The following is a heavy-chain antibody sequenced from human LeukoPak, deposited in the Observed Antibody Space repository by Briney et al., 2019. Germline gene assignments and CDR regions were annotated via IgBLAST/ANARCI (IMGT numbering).Heavy chain of an antibody. D-gene: IGHD1-1*01. CDR2: INSDGSNT. Sequence: PGGSLRLSCAASGFTFSNYCMHWVRQAPGKGLVWVSRINSDGSNTSYADSVKGRFTISRDNAKNTLNLQMNSLRAEDTAVYYCVRDRVQLDRDDACDIWGQGTMVTVSS. CDR1: GFTFSNYC. V-gene: IGHV3-74*01. CDR3: VRDRVQLDRDDACDI. J-gene: IGHJ3*02.